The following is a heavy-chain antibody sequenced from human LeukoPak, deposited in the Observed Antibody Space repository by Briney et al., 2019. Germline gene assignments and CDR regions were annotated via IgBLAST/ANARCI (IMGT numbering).Heavy chain of an antibody. CDR3: ARGILVTVSAAFDY. CDR1: GGSFSGYY. D-gene: IGHD2/OR15-2a*01. V-gene: IGHV4-34*01. CDR2: IIHSGRT. J-gene: IGHJ4*02. Sequence: SETLSLTCNVYGGSFSGYYWTWIRQSPGMGLEWIGEIIHSGRTNYNPSLTSRVTISVDTSKNQFSLELSSVTAADTAVYYCARGILVTVSAAFDYWGQGTLVTVSS.